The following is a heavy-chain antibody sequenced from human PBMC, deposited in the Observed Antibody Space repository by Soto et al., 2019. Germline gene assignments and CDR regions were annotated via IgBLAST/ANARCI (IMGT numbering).Heavy chain of an antibody. V-gene: IGHV4-59*08. CDR1: GGSISSYY. J-gene: IGHJ3*02. Sequence: SETLSLTCTVSGGSISSYYWSWIRQPPGKGLEWIGYIYYSGSTNYNPSLKSRVTISVDTSKNQFSLKLSSVTAADTAVYYCARRYGSSFDIWGQWTMVTVSS. CDR2: IYYSGST. D-gene: IGHD3-10*01. CDR3: ARRYGSSFDI.